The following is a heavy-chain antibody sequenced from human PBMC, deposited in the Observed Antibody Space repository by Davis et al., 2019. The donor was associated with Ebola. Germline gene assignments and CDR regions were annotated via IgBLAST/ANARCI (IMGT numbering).Heavy chain of an antibody. D-gene: IGHD3-3*01. CDR3: ASRPADTFYYGVFDY. CDR1: GFIFSSHW. V-gene: IGHV3-7*03. J-gene: IGHJ4*02. Sequence: PGGSLRLSCAASGFIFSSHWMTWVRQSPGKGLEWVANIKQDGSEKYYVDSVKGRFTISRDNAKNSLYPQMNSLRGEDTAVYYCASRPADTFYYGVFDYWGQGALVTVSS. CDR2: IKQDGSEK.